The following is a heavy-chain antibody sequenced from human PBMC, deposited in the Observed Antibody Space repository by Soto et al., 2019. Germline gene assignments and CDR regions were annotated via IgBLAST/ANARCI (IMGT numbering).Heavy chain of an antibody. J-gene: IGHJ5*02. CDR1: GYTLTELS. V-gene: IGHV1-24*01. CDR2: FDPEDGET. D-gene: IGHD3-3*01. Sequence: ASVKVSCKVSGYTLTELSMHWVRQAPGKGLEWMGGFDPEDGETIYAQKFQGRVTMTEDTSTDTAYMELGSLRSEDTAVYYCATGVSSPFGLNWFDPWGQGTLVTVSS. CDR3: ATGVSSPFGLNWFDP.